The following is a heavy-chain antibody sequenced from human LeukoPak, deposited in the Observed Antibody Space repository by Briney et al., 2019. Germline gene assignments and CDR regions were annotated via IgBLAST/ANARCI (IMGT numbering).Heavy chain of an antibody. J-gene: IGHJ5*02. CDR3: AKDRLYSSSWFRFDR. V-gene: IGHV3-23*01. CDR1: GFTFSSYA. D-gene: IGHD6-13*01. CDR2: ISGSGGST. Sequence: PGGSLRLSCAASGFTFSSYAMSWVRQAPGKGLEWVSAISGSGGSTYYADSVKGRFTISRDNSKNTLYLQMNSLRAEDTAVYYCAKDRLYSSSWFRFDRWGQGTLVTVSS.